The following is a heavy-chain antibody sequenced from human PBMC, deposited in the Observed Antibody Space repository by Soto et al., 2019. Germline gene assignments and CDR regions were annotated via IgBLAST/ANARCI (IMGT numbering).Heavy chain of an antibody. CDR3: ARVPDY. CDR1: CGSINSGGSS. CDR2: IYHSGSP. Sequence: QLQLQESGSGLVKPSQTLSLTCAVSCGSINSGGSSWSWVRQPPGKGLEWIGYIYHSGSPYYNPSLKSRVTISVDRSKNQFSLRLSSVTAADTAVYYCARVPDYWGQGTLVTVSS. J-gene: IGHJ4*02. V-gene: IGHV4-30-2*01.